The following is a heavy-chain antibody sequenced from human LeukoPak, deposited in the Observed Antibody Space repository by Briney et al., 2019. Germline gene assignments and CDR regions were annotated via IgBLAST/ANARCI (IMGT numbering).Heavy chain of an antibody. CDR2: ISAYNGNT. D-gene: IGHD3-3*01. V-gene: IGHV1-18*01. J-gene: IGHJ3*01. CDR1: GYTFTSYG. CDR3: ATDSRLTFYDFWSGPYDAFDV. Sequence: GASVKVSCKASGYTFTSYGISWVRQAPGQGLEWMGWISAYNGNTNYAQKLQGRVTMTEDTSTDTAYMELSSLRSEDTAVYYCATDSRLTFYDFWSGPYDAFDVWGQGTMVTVSA.